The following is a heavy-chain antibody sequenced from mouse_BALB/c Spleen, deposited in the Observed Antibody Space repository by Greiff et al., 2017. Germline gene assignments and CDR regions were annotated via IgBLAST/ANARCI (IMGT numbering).Heavy chain of an antibody. CDR1: GFNIKDSY. J-gene: IGHJ2*01. V-gene: IGHV14-3*02. CDR2: IDPANGNT. CDR3: ARKGYYLDY. Sequence: DVQLQESGAELVKPGASVKLSCTASGFNIKDSYMHWVKQRPEQGLEWIGRIDPANGNTNYDPKFQGKATITADTSSNTAYLQLSSLTSEDTAVYCGARKGYYLDYWGQGTTLTVSS.